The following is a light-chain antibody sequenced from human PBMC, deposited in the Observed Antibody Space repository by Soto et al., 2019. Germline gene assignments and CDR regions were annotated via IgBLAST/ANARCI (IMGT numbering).Light chain of an antibody. CDR3: SSYAGSNNPNYV. CDR1: SSDVGGYKY. V-gene: IGLV2-8*01. Sequence: QSALTQPPSASGSPGQSVTISCTGTSSDVGGYKYVSWYQQHPGKAPKLMIYEVSKRPSGVPDRFSGSKSGNTASLTVSGLQAEDEADYYCSSYAGSNNPNYVFGTGTKLTVL. J-gene: IGLJ1*01. CDR2: EVS.